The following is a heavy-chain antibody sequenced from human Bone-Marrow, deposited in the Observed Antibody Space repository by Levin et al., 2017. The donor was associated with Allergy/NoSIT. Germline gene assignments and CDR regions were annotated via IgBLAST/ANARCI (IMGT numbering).Heavy chain of an antibody. CDR3: AKDISGDGSNFDH. V-gene: IGHV3-9*01. D-gene: IGHD5-24*01. Sequence: QTGGSLRLSCAVSGINVDDYAMHWVRQAPGKGLEWVSGITWNRGKKDYADSVKGRFTISRDNAKNSLYLQMNSLRTEDTALYYCAKDISGDGSNFDHWGQGTLVTVSS. CDR2: ITWNRGKK. CDR1: GINVDDYA. J-gene: IGHJ4*02.